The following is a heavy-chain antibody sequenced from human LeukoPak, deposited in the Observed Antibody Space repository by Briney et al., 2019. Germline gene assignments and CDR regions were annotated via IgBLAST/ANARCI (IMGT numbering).Heavy chain of an antibody. Sequence: KSSETLSLTCALYGGSFSGYHWSWIRQPPGKGLEWIEEIYHSGSTNYNPSLKSRVTISVDTSKNQYSLKLSSVTAADTAVYFWARDTVPAAKAAFDIWGEGTMVTVSS. CDR1: GGSFSGYH. D-gene: IGHD2-2*01. CDR2: IYHSGST. CDR3: ARDTVPAAKAAFDI. J-gene: IGHJ3*02. V-gene: IGHV4-34*01.